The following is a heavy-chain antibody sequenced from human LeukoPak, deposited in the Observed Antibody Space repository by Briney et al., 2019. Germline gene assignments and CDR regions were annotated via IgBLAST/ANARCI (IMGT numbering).Heavy chain of an antibody. CDR3: ARGAESKILWFGELPFDY. J-gene: IGHJ4*02. D-gene: IGHD3-10*01. V-gene: IGHV4-34*01. Sequence: PSETLSLTCTVSGGSISSYYWSWIRQPPGKGLEWIGEINHSGSTNYNPSLKSRVTISVDTSKNQFSLKLSSVTAADTAVYYCARGAESKILWFGELPFDYWGQGTLVTVSS. CDR1: GGSISSYY. CDR2: INHSGST.